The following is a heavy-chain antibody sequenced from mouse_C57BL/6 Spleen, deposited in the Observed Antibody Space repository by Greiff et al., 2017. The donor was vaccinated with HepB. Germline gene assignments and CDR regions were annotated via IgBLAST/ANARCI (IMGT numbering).Heavy chain of an antibody. V-gene: IGHV1-64*01. Sequence: QVQLQQPGAELVKPGASVKLSCKASGYTFTSYWMHWVKQRPGQGLEWIGMIHPNSGSTNYNEKFKSKATLTVDKSSSTAYMQLSSLTSEDSAVYYCARGDYYGRSFDVWGTGTTVTVSS. CDR2: IHPNSGST. CDR1: GYTFTSYW. J-gene: IGHJ1*03. D-gene: IGHD1-1*01. CDR3: ARGDYYGRSFDV.